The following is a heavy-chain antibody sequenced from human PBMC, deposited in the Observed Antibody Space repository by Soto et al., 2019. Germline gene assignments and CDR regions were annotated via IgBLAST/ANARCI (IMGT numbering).Heavy chain of an antibody. CDR2: INPSGGRT. Sequence: QVQLVQSGAEVKKPGASVKVSCKASGYTFTTYYMHWVRQAPGQGLEWIGIINPSGGRTTYAQNFQVRVTMTRDTSTSTVYMELSSMRSEDTAVYYCARDGCITATCAGGGNWFDPWGQGTPVTDSS. J-gene: IGHJ5*02. CDR3: ARDGCITATCAGGGNWFDP. D-gene: IGHD3-10*01. V-gene: IGHV1-46*01. CDR1: GYTFTTYY.